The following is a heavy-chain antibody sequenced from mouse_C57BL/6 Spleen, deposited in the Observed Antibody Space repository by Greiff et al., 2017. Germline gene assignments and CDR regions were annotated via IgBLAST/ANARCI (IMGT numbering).Heavy chain of an antibody. Sequence: EVQRVESGGGLVQPGGSMKLSCAASGFTFSDAWMDWVRQSPEKGLEWVAEIRHKANNHATYYAEFVKGGFTSSREDSKSSVYQQKNSLRAEDAGIYYCTREGDYGYFDYWGQGTTLTVSS. CDR1: GFTFSDAW. V-gene: IGHV6-6*01. CDR3: TREGDYGYFDY. D-gene: IGHD2-4*01. CDR2: IRHKANNHAT. J-gene: IGHJ2*01.